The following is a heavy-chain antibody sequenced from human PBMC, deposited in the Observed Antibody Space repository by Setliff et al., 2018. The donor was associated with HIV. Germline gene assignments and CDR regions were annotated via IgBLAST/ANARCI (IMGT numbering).Heavy chain of an antibody. D-gene: IGHD3-10*01. CDR2: IHYSGST. J-gene: IGHJ4*02. Sequence: SSETLSLTCTVSGGSISSHYWSWIRQPPLKGLEWIGYIHYSGSTNYNPSLKSRVTISVDMSKNQFSLRLSSVTAADTAVYYCARGRGVIKEKPFDEWGQGALVTVSS. V-gene: IGHV4-59*11. CDR3: ARGRGVIKEKPFDE. CDR1: GGSISSHY.